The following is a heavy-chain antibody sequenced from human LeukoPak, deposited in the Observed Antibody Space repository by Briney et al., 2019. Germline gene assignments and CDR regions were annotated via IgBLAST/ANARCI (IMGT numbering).Heavy chain of an antibody. CDR2: INPNSGGT. V-gene: IGHV1-2*02. J-gene: IGHJ5*02. D-gene: IGHD2-2*01. CDR3: AKGHCAFCDRTSSSLFDP. CDR1: GGTFSSYA. Sequence: ASVKVSCKASGGTFSSYAISWVRQAPGQGLEWMGWINPNSGGTNYAQKFRGRVTMTRDTSITTAYMDLSRLRSDDTAVYYCAKGHCAFCDRTSSSLFDPWGQGTLVTVSS.